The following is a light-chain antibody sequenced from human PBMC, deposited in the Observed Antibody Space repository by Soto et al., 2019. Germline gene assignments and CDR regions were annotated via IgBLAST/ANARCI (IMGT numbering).Light chain of an antibody. Sequence: DIVLTQSPGTLSLSPGERATLSCRASQSVSSSYLVWYQQKPGQAPRLLIYGASSRATGIPDRFSGSGSGTDFTLTINRLEPEDFAVYYCQQYGTSSLTFGGGTKVDIK. CDR2: GAS. J-gene: IGKJ4*01. CDR3: QQYGTSSLT. CDR1: QSVSSSY. V-gene: IGKV3-20*01.